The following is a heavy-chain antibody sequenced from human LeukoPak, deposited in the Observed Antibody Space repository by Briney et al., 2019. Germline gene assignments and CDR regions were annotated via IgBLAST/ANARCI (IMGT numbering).Heavy chain of an antibody. Sequence: GGSLRLSRAASGFTFSSYSMNWVRQAPGKGLEWVSSISSSSSYIYYADSVKGRFTISRDNAKNSLYLQMNSLRAEDTAVYYCARDSGYSPLYYYYYMDVWGKGTTVTVSS. CDR3: ARDSGYSPLYYYYYMDV. CDR1: GFTFSSYS. J-gene: IGHJ6*03. CDR2: ISSSSSYI. V-gene: IGHV3-21*01. D-gene: IGHD5-24*01.